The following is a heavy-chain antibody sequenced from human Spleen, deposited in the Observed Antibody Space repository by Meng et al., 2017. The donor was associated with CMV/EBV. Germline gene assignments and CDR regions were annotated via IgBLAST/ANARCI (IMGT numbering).Heavy chain of an antibody. CDR2: IYYSGST. Sequence: YYWSWIRQHPGKGLEWIGYIYYSGSTYYNPSLKSRVTISVDTSKNQFSLKLSSVTAADTAVYYCARDPAGTGTPRRGYYYYYGMDVWGQGTMVTVSS. V-gene: IGHV4-31*02. D-gene: IGHD1-7*01. J-gene: IGHJ6*02. CDR1: YY. CDR3: ARDPAGTGTPRRGYYYYYGMDV.